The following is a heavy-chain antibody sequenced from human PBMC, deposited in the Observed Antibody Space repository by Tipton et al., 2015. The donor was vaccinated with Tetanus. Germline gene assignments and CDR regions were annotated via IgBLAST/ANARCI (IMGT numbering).Heavy chain of an antibody. CDR3: ARTSGYLYSSY. J-gene: IGHJ1*01. V-gene: IGHV4-59*01. CDR2: IDYFGTT. D-gene: IGHD3-3*01. Sequence: TLSLTCTVSGGSISTYHWNWIQQFPGKGLEWIGYIDYFGTTKYNPSLKSRVAMSVGTSKNQLSLKLSSVTSADTAVYYCARTSGYLYSSYWGQGTLVTVSS. CDR1: GGSISTYH.